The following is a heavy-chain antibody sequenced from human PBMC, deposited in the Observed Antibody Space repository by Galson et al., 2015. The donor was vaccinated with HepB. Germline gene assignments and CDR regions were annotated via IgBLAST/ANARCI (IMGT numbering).Heavy chain of an antibody. D-gene: IGHD2-21*02. CDR2: ISYDGSNE. Sequence: SLRLSCAASGFTFSNYAMHWVRQAPGKGLEWVAIISYDGSNEYYADSVKGRFTISRGNSKNTLYLQMNSLRVEDTALYYCARDPLRADSHYFDYWGQGTLVTVSS. CDR1: GFTFSNYA. J-gene: IGHJ4*02. CDR3: ARDPLRADSHYFDY. V-gene: IGHV3-30-3*01.